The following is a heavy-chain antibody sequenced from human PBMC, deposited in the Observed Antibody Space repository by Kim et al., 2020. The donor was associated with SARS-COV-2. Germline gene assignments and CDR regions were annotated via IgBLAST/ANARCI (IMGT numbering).Heavy chain of an antibody. V-gene: IGHV4-59*01. D-gene: IGHD3-10*01. Sequence: SETLSLTCTVSGGSISSYYWSWIRQPPGKGLEWIGYIYYSGSTNYNPSLKSRVTISVDTSKNQFSLKLSSVTAADTAVYYCAREVDYCGSGSPLYYYGMDVWGQGTTVTVSS. CDR3: AREVDYCGSGSPLYYYGMDV. J-gene: IGHJ6*02. CDR2: IYYSGST. CDR1: GGSISSYY.